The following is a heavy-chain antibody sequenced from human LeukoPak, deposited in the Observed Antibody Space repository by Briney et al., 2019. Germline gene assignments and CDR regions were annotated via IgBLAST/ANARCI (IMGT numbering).Heavy chain of an antibody. CDR1: GYTFTDDY. V-gene: IGHV1-2*02. Sequence: ASVKVSCKASGYTFTDDYIHWVRQPPGQGLEWMGWINVNSGGTNYAQKFYARVTMTRDTSISTAYMELSRLRSDDTAVFYCARSPHILTGENFDFWGQGTLVTVSS. CDR2: INVNSGGT. D-gene: IGHD3-9*01. J-gene: IGHJ4*02. CDR3: ARSPHILTGENFDF.